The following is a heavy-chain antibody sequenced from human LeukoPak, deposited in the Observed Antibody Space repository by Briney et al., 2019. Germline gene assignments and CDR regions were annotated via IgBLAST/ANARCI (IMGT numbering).Heavy chain of an antibody. J-gene: IGHJ4*02. CDR3: SRDLRGRDDY. D-gene: IGHD5-24*01. V-gene: IGHV3-74*01. Sequence: GGSLRLSCAASGFTFSNYWVHWVRQAPGKGLVWVSRINEGGSVTDYADSVKGRFTISRDNAKNTLYLEMNSLRAEDMAVYYCSRDLRGRDDYWGQGTLVSVSS. CDR2: INEGGSVT. CDR1: GFTFSNYW.